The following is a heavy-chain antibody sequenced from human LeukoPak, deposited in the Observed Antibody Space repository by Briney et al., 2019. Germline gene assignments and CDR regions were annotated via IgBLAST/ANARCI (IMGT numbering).Heavy chain of an antibody. CDR2: ISYDGSNK. V-gene: IGHV3-30*18. CDR3: AKGHQYSSSQYNWFDP. CDR1: GFTFSSYG. J-gene: IGHJ5*02. D-gene: IGHD6-13*01. Sequence: PGGSLRLSCAASGFTFSSYGMHWVRQAPGKGLEWVAVISYDGSNKYYADSVKGRFTISRDNSKNTLYLQMNSLRAEDTAVYYCAKGHQYSSSQYNWFDPWGQGTLVTVSS.